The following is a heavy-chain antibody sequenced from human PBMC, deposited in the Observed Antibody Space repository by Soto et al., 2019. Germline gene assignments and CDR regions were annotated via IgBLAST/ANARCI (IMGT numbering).Heavy chain of an antibody. V-gene: IGHV3-33*01. CDR1: GFTFSSYG. Sequence: QVQLVESGGGVVQPGRSLRLSCAASGFTFSSYGMHWVRQAPGKGLEWVAVIWYDGSNKYYADSVKGRFTISRDNSKNTLYLQMNRLRAEDTAVYYCARGGVGSGSEEGLYYFDYWGQGTLVTVSS. CDR2: IWYDGSNK. J-gene: IGHJ4*02. D-gene: IGHD2-15*01. CDR3: ARGGVGSGSEEGLYYFDY.